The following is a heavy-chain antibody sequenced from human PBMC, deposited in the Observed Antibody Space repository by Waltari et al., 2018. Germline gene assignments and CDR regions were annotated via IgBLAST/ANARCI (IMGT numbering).Heavy chain of an antibody. CDR2: IIPIFGTA. Sequence: VQSQVQLVQSGAEVKVSCKASGGTFSSYAISWVRQAPGQGLEWMGGIIPIFGTANYAQKFQGRVTITADESTSTAYMELSSLRSEDTAVYYCARGVDSSPYSYAFDIWGQGTMVTVSS. J-gene: IGHJ3*02. D-gene: IGHD6-13*01. V-gene: IGHV1-69*01. CDR3: ARGVDSSPYSYAFDI. CDR1: GGTFSSYA.